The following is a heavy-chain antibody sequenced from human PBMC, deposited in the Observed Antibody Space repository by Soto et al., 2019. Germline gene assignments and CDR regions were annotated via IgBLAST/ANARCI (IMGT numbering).Heavy chain of an antibody. CDR3: ARDDRGSCRGISCPSFDF. D-gene: IGHD2-2*01. V-gene: IGHV1-18*01. J-gene: IGHJ4*02. Sequence: QVQLVQSGAEVKKPGASVKVSCKASGYTFSNSGMSWLRQAPGQGLEWMAWISAYNDDTNSARQFQGRITLTTDTSTSTAYMELRSLASDDSAMYYCARDDRGSCRGISCPSFDFWGQGTLVTVSS. CDR2: ISAYNDDT. CDR1: GYTFSNSG.